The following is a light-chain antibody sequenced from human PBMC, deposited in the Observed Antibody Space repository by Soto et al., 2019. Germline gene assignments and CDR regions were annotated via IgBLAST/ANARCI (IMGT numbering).Light chain of an antibody. V-gene: IGLV2-14*01. CDR1: SSDVGGYDF. CDR2: DVS. Sequence: HSVLTKPAYVYGSPGGSITISCTRTSSDVGGYDFVSWYQQHPGKAPKVMIYDVSNRPSGVSNRFSGSKSGNTASLTISGLQAEDEADYYCCSYTSSDTYVFGTGTKVTVL. CDR3: CSYTSSDTYV. J-gene: IGLJ1*01.